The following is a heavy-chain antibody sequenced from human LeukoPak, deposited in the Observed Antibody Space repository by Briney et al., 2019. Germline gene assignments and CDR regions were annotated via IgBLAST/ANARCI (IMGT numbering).Heavy chain of an antibody. CDR2: MNPNSGNT. D-gene: IGHD3-16*02. J-gene: IGHJ5*02. CDR3: ARGAFNYDYVWGSYRENWFDP. V-gene: IGHV1-8*02. Sequence: GASVKVSCKASGYTFTSYGINWVRQATGQGLEWMGWMNPNSGNTGYAQKFQGRVTMTRNTSISTAYMELSSLRSEDTAVYYCARGAFNYDYVWGSYRENWFDPWGQGTLVTVSS. CDR1: GYTFTSYG.